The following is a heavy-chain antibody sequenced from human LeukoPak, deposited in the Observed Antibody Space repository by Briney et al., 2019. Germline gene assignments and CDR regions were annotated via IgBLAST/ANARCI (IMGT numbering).Heavy chain of an antibody. CDR2: ISFDESA. CDR1: GGSISRSSYY. J-gene: IGHJ4*02. CDR3: ESQDPTAAPDTRGYFDY. Sequence: SETLSLTCTVSGGSISRSSYYWGWIRQAPGKGLEWIGSISFDESAHYNPSLNRRAAISVDMSKKRHSLKLTSVTAAYAAMYFCESQDPTAAPDTRGYFDYWGQGIVVTVSS. V-gene: IGHV4-39*01. D-gene: IGHD1-14*01.